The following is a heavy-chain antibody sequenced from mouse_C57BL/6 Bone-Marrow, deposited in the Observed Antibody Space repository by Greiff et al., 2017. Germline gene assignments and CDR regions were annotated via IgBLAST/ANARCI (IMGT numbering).Heavy chain of an antibody. J-gene: IGHJ2*01. CDR2: INPNNGGT. D-gene: IGHD4-1*01. CDR1: GYTFTDYN. CDR3: ARLGRYYFDY. Sequence: EVKVVESGPELVKPGASVKMSCKASGYTFTDYNMHWVKQSHGKSLEWIGYINPNNGGTSYNQKFKGKATLTVNKSSSTAYMELRSLTSEDSAVYYCARLGRYYFDYWGQGTTLTVSS. V-gene: IGHV1-22*01.